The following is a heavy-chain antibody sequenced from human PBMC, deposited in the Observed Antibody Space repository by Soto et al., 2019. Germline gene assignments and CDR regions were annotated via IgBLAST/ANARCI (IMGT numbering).Heavy chain of an antibody. CDR1: GFTFSSYA. D-gene: IGHD3-10*01. Sequence: GGSLRLSCAASGFTFSSYAMSWVRQAPGKGLEWVSAISGSGGSTYYADSVKGRFTISRDNSKKTLYLQMNSLRAEDTAVYYCAKTTLQADFWSGDLEWFGELFFDDYYMDVWGKGTTVTVSS. CDR2: ISGSGGST. CDR3: AKTTLQADFWSGDLEWFGELFFDDYYMDV. J-gene: IGHJ6*03. V-gene: IGHV3-23*01.